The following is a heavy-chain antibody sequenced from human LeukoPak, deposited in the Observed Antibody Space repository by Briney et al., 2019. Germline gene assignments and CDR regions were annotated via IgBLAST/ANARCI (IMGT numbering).Heavy chain of an antibody. D-gene: IGHD6-6*01. Sequence: SVKVSCKAAGGTFSSFALSWLRQAPGQGLEWMGGIIPIFGTANSAQKFQGRVTITTDESTSTAYMELSSLRYEDTAVYYCARDRSFSSPDAFDIWGQGTMVTVSS. CDR2: IIPIFGTA. V-gene: IGHV1-69*05. CDR1: GGTFSSFA. J-gene: IGHJ3*02. CDR3: ARDRSFSSPDAFDI.